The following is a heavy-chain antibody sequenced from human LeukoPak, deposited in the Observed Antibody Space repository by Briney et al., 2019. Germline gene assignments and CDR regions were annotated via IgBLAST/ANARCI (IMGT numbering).Heavy chain of an antibody. D-gene: IGHD4-17*01. V-gene: IGHV4-39*07. CDR3: ARVVYGDWIYYYYYMDV. CDR1: GDSISSSSYY. CDR2: INHSGST. Sequence: PSETLSLTCTVSGDSISSSSYYWGWIRQPPGKGLEWIGEINHSGSTNYNPSLKSRVTISVDTSKNQFSLKLSSVTAADTAVYYCARVVYGDWIYYYYYMDVWGKGTTVTVSS. J-gene: IGHJ6*03.